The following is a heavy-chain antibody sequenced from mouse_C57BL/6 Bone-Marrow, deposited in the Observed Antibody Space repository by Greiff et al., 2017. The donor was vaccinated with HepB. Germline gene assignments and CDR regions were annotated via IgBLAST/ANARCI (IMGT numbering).Heavy chain of an antibody. CDR2: IDPENGDT. Sequence: EVQLQESGAELVRPGASVKLSCTASGFNIKDDYMHWVKQRPEQGLEWIGWIDPENGDTEYASKFQGKATITADTSSNTAYLQLSSLTSEDTAVYYCTPNWGAYWGQGTRVTVSA. CDR3: TPNWGAY. V-gene: IGHV14-4*01. CDR1: GFNIKDDY. J-gene: IGHJ3*01. D-gene: IGHD4-1*02.